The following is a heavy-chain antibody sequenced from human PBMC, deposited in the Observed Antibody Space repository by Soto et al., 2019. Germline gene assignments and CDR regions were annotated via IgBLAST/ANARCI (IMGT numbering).Heavy chain of an antibody. CDR2: IWYDGSNK. J-gene: IGHJ3*02. Sequence: VQLVESGGGVVQPGRSLRLSCAASGFTFSSYGMHWVRQAPGKGLEWVAVIWYDGSNKYYADSVKGRFTISRDNSKNTLYLQMNSLRAEDTAVYYCASLQTRHYYDSSGYATAFDIWGQGTMVTVSS. D-gene: IGHD3-22*01. CDR1: GFTFSSYG. V-gene: IGHV3-33*01. CDR3: ASLQTRHYYDSSGYATAFDI.